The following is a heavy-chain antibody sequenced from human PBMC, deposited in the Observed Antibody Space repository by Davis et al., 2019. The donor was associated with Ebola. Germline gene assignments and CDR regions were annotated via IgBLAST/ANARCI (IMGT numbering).Heavy chain of an antibody. V-gene: IGHV4-34*01. CDR3: ARVSYGHFDY. J-gene: IGHJ4*02. Sequence: SETLSLTCAVYGGPFSGYYWSWIRQPPGKGLEWIGEINHSGSTNYNPSLKSRVTISVDTSKNQFSLKLSSVTAADTAVYYCARVSYGHFDYWGQGTLVTVSS. CDR1: GGPFSGYY. D-gene: IGHD4-17*01. CDR2: INHSGST.